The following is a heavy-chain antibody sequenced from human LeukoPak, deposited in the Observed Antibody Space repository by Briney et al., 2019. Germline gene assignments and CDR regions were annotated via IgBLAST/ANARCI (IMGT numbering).Heavy chain of an antibody. J-gene: IGHJ4*02. CDR2: IDPSGGST. Sequence: GLEWMGVIDPSGGSTTYAQRFQGRVTMTRDTSSSTVYMELSSLRSEDTAVYYCARYYYFDYWGQGTRVTVSS. V-gene: IGHV1-46*01. CDR3: ARYYYFDY.